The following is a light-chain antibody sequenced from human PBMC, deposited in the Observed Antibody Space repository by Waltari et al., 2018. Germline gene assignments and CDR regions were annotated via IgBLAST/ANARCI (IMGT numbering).Light chain of an antibody. J-gene: IGLJ3*02. CDR1: GSDVGGYDY. CDR3: SSYAGSNNWV. Sequence: QSALPQPPSASGSPGQSVTISCTETGSDVGGYDYFCWYQQHPGKAPKLMIYEVNKRPSGVPYRFSGSKSGNTASLTVSGLQAEDEADYYCSSYAGSNNWVFGGGTKLTVL. V-gene: IGLV2-8*01. CDR2: EVN.